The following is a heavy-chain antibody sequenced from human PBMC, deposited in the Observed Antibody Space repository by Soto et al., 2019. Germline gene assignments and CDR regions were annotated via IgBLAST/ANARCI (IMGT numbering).Heavy chain of an antibody. Sequence: GGSLRLSCASSGFTFSSYAMKLVRQAPGKGLEWVSLIGESGTPTYYADSVKGRFTISRDNSGNTLFLEMYSLRAEDTAVYYCARYIPGVRYYGMDVWGQGTTVTSP. CDR2: IGESGTPT. V-gene: IGHV3-23*01. J-gene: IGHJ6*02. D-gene: IGHD2-2*01. CDR1: GFTFSSYA. CDR3: ARYIPGVRYYGMDV.